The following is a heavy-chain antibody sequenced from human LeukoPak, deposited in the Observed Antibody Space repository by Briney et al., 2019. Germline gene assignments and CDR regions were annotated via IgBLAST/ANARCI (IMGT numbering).Heavy chain of an antibody. Sequence: SQTLSLTCAISGDSVSSNSVTWNWIRQSPSRGLEWLGRTYYRSTWYNDYAVSVRGRISVNPDTFKNQFSLHLNSVTPEDTAVYYCARRLTQYDCFDPWGQGILVTVSS. CDR1: GDSVSSNSVT. CDR2: TYYRSTWYN. D-gene: IGHD2-2*01. CDR3: ARRLTQYDCFDP. V-gene: IGHV6-1*01. J-gene: IGHJ5*02.